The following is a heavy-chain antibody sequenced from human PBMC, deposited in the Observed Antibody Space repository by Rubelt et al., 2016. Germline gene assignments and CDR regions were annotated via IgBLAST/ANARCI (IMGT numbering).Heavy chain of an antibody. V-gene: IGHV3-7*01. Sequence: EVQLVESGGGLVEPGGSLRLSCAASGFTLSNVYMTWVRQAPGKGLEWVANIKQDGSEKYYVDSVKGRFTISRDNAKNSLYLQMNSLRAEDTAVYYCARERRGLAGGYYFDYWGQGTLVTVSS. CDR2: IKQDGSEK. J-gene: IGHJ4*02. CDR3: ARERRGLAGGYYFDY. CDR1: GFTLSNVY. D-gene: IGHD3-3*02.